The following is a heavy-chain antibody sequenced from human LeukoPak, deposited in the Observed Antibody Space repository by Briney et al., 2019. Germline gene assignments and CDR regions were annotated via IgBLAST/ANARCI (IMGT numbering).Heavy chain of an antibody. V-gene: IGHV3-20*04. J-gene: IGHJ3*02. CDR2: INWNGGST. Sequence: GGSLRLSCAASGFTFDDYGMSWVRQAPGKGLEWVSGINWNGGSTGYTDSVKGRFTISRDNAKNSLYLQMNSLRAEDTAVYYCARDRGYYDSSGYRINDAFDIWGQGTMVTVSS. CDR3: ARDRGYYDSSGYRINDAFDI. D-gene: IGHD3-22*01. CDR1: GFTFDDYG.